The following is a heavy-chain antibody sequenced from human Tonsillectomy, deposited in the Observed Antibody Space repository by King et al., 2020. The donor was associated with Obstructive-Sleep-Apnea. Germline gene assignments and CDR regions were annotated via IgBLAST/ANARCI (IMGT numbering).Heavy chain of an antibody. CDR2: ISYDGSDD. CDR1: GFTFSSSS. D-gene: IGHD1-26*01. Sequence: VQLVESGGGVVQPGRSLRLSCAASGFTFSSSSMHWVRQAPGKGLEGVDVISYDGSDDYYAESVKGRLTISKDNSKNTVYLQVNSLRAEDTAMYYCARGGGGSSSPLDYWGQGTLVTVSS. J-gene: IGHJ4*02. V-gene: IGHV3-30*04. CDR3: ARGGGGSSSPLDY.